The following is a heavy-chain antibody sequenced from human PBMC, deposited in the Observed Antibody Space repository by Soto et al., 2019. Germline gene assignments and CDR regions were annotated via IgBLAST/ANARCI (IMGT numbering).Heavy chain of an antibody. V-gene: IGHV3-23*01. CDR3: AKDADVLRNFDWSYYFDA. Sequence: GGSLRLSCVGSGFTFRSYTMSWVRQAPGKGLEWVSGISDSGTSASYADSVKGRFTISRDNSKNTLYLDLKGLRAEDTAMYYCAKDADVLRNFDWSYYFDAWGQGAPVTVSS. CDR2: ISDSGTSA. J-gene: IGHJ5*02. D-gene: IGHD3-9*01. CDR1: GFTFRSYT.